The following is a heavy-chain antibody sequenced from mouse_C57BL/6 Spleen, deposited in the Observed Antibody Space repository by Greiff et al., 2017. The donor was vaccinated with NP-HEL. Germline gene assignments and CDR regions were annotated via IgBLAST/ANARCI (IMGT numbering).Heavy chain of an antibody. V-gene: IGHV6-3*01. D-gene: IGHD2-3*01. CDR2: IRLKSDNYAT. CDR3: TAGGYYSAY. Sequence: EVQLVESGGGLVQPGGSMKLSCVASGFTFSNYWMNWVRQSPEKGLEWVAQIRLKSDNYATHYAESVKGRFTISRDDSKSSVYLQMNNLRAEDTGIYYCTAGGYYSAYWGQGTLVTVSA. J-gene: IGHJ3*01. CDR1: GFTFSNYW.